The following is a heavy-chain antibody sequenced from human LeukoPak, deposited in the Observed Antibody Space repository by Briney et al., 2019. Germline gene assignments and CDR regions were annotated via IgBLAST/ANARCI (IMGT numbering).Heavy chain of an antibody. Sequence: SVKVSCNASGGTFSSYTISWVRQAPGQGLEWMGRIIPILGIANYAQKFQGRVTITADKSTSTAYMELSSLRSEDTAVYYCTYSSRGICYYWGQGTLVTVSS. CDR3: TYSSRGICYY. V-gene: IGHV1-69*02. CDR1: GGTFSSYT. J-gene: IGHJ4*02. CDR2: IIPILGIA. D-gene: IGHD5-18*01.